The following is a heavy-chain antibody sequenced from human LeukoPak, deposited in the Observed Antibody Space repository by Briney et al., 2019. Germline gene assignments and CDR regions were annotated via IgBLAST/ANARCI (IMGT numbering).Heavy chain of an antibody. D-gene: IGHD1-26*01. CDR2: IYSGGSR. Sequence: GGSVRLSCAASGFTVSSNYMSWVRQARGKGLEWVSVIYSGGSRYYADSVKGRFTISRDNSKNTLYLQMNSLRAEDTAVYYCARDYYSIVYWGQGTLVTVSS. CDR1: GFTVSSNY. J-gene: IGHJ4*02. V-gene: IGHV3-53*01. CDR3: ARDYYSIVY.